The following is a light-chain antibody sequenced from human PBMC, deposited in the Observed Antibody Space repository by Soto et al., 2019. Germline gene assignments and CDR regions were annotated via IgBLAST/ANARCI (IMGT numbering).Light chain of an antibody. CDR3: LLSYSGARV. Sequence: QSALTQPPSASGSPGQSVTISCTGTSSDVGGYNYVSWYQQHPGKAPKLMIYEVSKRPSGVPDRFSGSKSGNTASLTVSGLQAEDEADYYCLLSYSGARVFGGGTKLTVL. CDR1: SSDVGGYNY. J-gene: IGLJ3*02. V-gene: IGLV2-8*01. CDR2: EVS.